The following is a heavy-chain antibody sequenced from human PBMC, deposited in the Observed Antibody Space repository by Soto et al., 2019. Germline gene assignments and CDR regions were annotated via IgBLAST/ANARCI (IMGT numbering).Heavy chain of an antibody. CDR2: IRRRAKNYAT. Sequence: EVQLVESGGDLVQPGGSLKLSCAASGFTFSGSAMHWVRQASGKGLEWVVHIRRRAKNYATVYAASVKGRFIISRDDSKNTAYLQMNSLKTDDTAVYYCTRTFDGSHYSSPDVDYWGQGTLVTVSS. J-gene: IGHJ4*02. V-gene: IGHV3-73*02. D-gene: IGHD3-10*01. CDR1: GFTFSGSA. CDR3: TRTFDGSHYSSPDVDY.